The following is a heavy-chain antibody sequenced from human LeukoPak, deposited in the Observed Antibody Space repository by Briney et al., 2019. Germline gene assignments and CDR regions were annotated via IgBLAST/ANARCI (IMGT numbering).Heavy chain of an antibody. D-gene: IGHD3-3*01. CDR3: ARVITIFGVVMISAFDI. V-gene: IGHV1-69*13. CDR1: GGTFSSYA. CDR2: IIPIFGTA. Sequence: ASVKVSCTASGGTFSSYAISGVRQAPGQGLEWMGVIIPIFGTANDAQKFQARVTVTADESTSTAYMELSSLRSEDTAMYYCARVITIFGVVMISAFDIWGQGTMVTVSS. J-gene: IGHJ3*02.